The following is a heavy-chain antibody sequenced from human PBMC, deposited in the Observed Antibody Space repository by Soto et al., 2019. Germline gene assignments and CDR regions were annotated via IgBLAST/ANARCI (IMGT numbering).Heavy chain of an antibody. CDR1: GFTVSSNY. CDR3: ARGSSGWYRPDV. D-gene: IGHD6-19*01. V-gene: IGHV3-53*01. Sequence: GGSLRLSCAASGFTVSSNYMSWVRQAPGKGLEWVSVIYSGGSTYYADSVKGRFTISRDNSKNTLYLQMNSLRAEDTAVYYCARGSSGWYRPDVWGQGTTVTVSS. CDR2: IYSGGST. J-gene: IGHJ6*02.